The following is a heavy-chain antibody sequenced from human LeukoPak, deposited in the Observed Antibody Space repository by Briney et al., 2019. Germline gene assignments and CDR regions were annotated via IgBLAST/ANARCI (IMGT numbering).Heavy chain of an antibody. CDR2: ISGSDGST. D-gene: IGHD3-9*01. CDR1: GFTFSYYA. J-gene: IGHJ6*02. Sequence: GGSLRLSCAASGFTFSYYAMSWVRQAPGKGLEWVSHISGSDGSTYYADSVKGRFTISRDNSKNTLYLQMNSLRAEDTAVYYGENGSVGLAYDILTGYYNENYYYGMDVWGQGTRVSVSS. V-gene: IGHV3-23*01. CDR3: ENGSVGLAYDILTGYYNENYYYGMDV.